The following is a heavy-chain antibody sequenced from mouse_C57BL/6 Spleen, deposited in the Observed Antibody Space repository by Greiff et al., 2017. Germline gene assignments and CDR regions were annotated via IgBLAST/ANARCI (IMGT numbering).Heavy chain of an antibody. CDR2: ISDGGSYT. CDR3: AIYYDYDL. V-gene: IGHV5-4*03. D-gene: IGHD2-4*01. Sequence: EVMLVESGGGLVKPGGSLKLSCAASGFTFSSYAMSWVRQTPEKRLEWVATISDGGSYTYYPDNVKGRFTISRDNAKNNLYLQMSHLKSEDTAMYYCAIYYDYDLWGQGTSVTVSS. CDR1: GFTFSSYA. J-gene: IGHJ4*01.